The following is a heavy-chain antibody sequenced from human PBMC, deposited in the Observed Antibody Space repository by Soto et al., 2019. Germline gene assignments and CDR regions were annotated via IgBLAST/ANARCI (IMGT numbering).Heavy chain of an antibody. V-gene: IGHV4-38-2*01. Sequence: PSETLSLTCDVSGYAISSGFYWAWIRQPPGKRLEWIGNIYFTGTTSYNPSLKTRVTMSVDTSKNQFSLRLSSATAADTAVFYCARVRRIGMSGSPGDSWGQGTQVTVSS. J-gene: IGHJ4*02. CDR3: ARVRRIGMSGSPGDS. D-gene: IGHD3-10*01. CDR2: IYFTGTT. CDR1: GYAISSGFY.